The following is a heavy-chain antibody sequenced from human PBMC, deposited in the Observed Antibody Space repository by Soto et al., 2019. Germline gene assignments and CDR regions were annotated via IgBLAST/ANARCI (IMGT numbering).Heavy chain of an antibody. CDR1: GASISSGSYY. CDR2: ISNSGST. J-gene: IGHJ4*02. CDR3: ARAVYSNHVY. V-gene: IGHV4-31*03. D-gene: IGHD4-4*01. Sequence: QVQLQESGPGLVKPSQTLSLTCTVSGASISSGSYYWSWIRQLPGKGLEWIGYISNSGSTYYNPSLKSRVTISVDTSKNQFSLRVSSVTAAATAVYYCARAVYSNHVYWGQGTLVTVSS.